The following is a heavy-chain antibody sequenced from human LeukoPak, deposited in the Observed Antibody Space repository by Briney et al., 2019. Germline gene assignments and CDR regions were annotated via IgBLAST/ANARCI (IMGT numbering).Heavy chain of an antibody. CDR3: ASRSTTRPEFDY. CDR1: GSSISSYY. D-gene: IGHD1-14*01. CDR2: IYYSGST. Sequence: SETLSLTCTVSGSSISSYYWSWIRQPPGKGLEWIGYIYYSGSTNYNPSLKSRVTMSVDTSKNQFSLKLSSVTAADTAVYYCASRSTTRPEFDYWGQGTLVTVSS. V-gene: IGHV4-59*08. J-gene: IGHJ4*02.